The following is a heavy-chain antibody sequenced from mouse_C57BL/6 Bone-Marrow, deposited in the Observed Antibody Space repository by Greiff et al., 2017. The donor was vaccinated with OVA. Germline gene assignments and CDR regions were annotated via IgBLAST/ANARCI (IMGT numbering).Heavy chain of an antibody. CDR1: GFNIKDDY. CDR2: IDPENGDT. D-gene: IGHD4-1*01. Sequence: EVKLLESGAELVRPGASVKLSCTASGFNIKDDYMHWVKQRPEQGLEWIGWIDPENGDTEYASKFQGKATITADTSSNTAYLQLSSLTSEDTAVYYCTTSRNWGDFDYWGQGTTLTVSS. J-gene: IGHJ2*01. V-gene: IGHV14-4*01. CDR3: TTSRNWGDFDY.